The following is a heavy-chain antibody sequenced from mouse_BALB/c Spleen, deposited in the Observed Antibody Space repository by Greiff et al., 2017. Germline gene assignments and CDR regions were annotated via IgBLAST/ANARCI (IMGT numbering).Heavy chain of an antibody. V-gene: IGHV5-12-1*01. CDR1: GFAFSSYD. Sequence: EVKVVESGGGLVKPGGSLKLSCAASGFAFSSYDMSWVRQTPEKRLEWVAYISSGGGSTYYPDTVKGRFTISRDNAKNTLYLQMSSLKSEDTAMYYCARHDGYYFAYWGQGTLVTVSA. CDR2: ISSGGGST. CDR3: ARHDGYYFAY. J-gene: IGHJ3*01. D-gene: IGHD2-3*01.